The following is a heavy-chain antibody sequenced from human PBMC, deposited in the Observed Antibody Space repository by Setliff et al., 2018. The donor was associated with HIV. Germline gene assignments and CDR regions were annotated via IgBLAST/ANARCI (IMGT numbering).Heavy chain of an antibody. CDR2: IYYTGST. J-gene: IGHJ4*02. CDR3: ARGGGSSSVGLDY. V-gene: IGHV4-59*01. Sequence: SETLSLTCTVSGDSITSYYWSWIRQPPGKGLEWIGYIYYTGSTTYNPSLKSRVTISVDTSKNQFSLKLSSVTAADTAVYYCARGGGSSSVGLDYWGQGTLVTVSS. CDR1: GDSITSYY. D-gene: IGHD6-6*01.